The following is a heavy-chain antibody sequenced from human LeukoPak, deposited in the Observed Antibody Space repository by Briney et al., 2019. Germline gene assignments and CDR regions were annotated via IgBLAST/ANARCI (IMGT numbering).Heavy chain of an antibody. CDR1: GGSFSGYY. V-gene: IGHV4-34*01. CDR2: INHSGST. Sequence: KTSETLSLTCAVYGGSFSGYYWSWIRQPPGKGLEWIGEINHSGSTNYNPSLKSRVTISVDTSKNQFSLKLSSVTAADTAVYYCAGRTDRWHYDSSVWGQGTLVTVSS. D-gene: IGHD3-22*01. CDR3: AGRTDRWHYDSSV. J-gene: IGHJ4*02.